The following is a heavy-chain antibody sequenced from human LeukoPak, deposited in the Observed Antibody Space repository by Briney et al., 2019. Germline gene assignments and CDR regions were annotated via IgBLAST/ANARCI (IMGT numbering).Heavy chain of an antibody. V-gene: IGHV4-30-4*08. D-gene: IGHD3-22*01. Sequence: SQTLSLTCTVSGGSISSGDYYWSWIRQPPGKGLEWIGYIYYSGSTYYNPSLKSRVTISVDTSKNQFSLKLSSVTAADTAVYYCARAYYYDSSGYSSYWYFDLWGRGTLITVSS. CDR2: IYYSGST. J-gene: IGHJ2*01. CDR3: ARAYYYDSSGYSSYWYFDL. CDR1: GGSISSGDYY.